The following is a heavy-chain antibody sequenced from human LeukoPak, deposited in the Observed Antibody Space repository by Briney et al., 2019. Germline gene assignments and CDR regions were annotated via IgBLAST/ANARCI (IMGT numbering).Heavy chain of an antibody. CDR3: TTYVTNYDFWSGHDY. CDR2: IKSKTDGGTT. J-gene: IGHJ4*02. D-gene: IGHD3-3*01. Sequence: GGSLRLSCAASGFTFSNAWMSWVRQAPGKGLEWVGRIKSKTDGGTTDYAAPVKGRFTISRDDSKNTLYLQMNSLKTEDTAVYYCTTYVTNYDFWSGHDYWGQGTLVTVSS. CDR1: GFTFSNAW. V-gene: IGHV3-15*01.